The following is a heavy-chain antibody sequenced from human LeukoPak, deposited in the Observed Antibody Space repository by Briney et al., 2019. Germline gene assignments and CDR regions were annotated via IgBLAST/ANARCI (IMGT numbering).Heavy chain of an antibody. CDR3: ARGYSGYDPPDY. Sequence: GGSLRLSCAASGFTVSSNYMSWVRQAPGKGLGWVSVIYSGGSTYYADSVKGRFTISRDNSKNTLYLQMNSLRAEDTAVYYCARGYSGYDPPDYWGQGTLVTVSS. D-gene: IGHD5-12*01. J-gene: IGHJ4*02. CDR1: GFTVSSNY. CDR2: IYSGGST. V-gene: IGHV3-53*01.